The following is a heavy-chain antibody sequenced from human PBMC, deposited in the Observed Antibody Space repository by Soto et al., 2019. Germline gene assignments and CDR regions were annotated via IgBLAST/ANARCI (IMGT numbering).Heavy chain of an antibody. Sequence: QVQLQESGPGLVKPSETLSLTCTVSGGSISSGGYYWSWIRLHPGKGLEWIGYIYYSGSTYYNPSLKSRVTISVDTSKNQFSLKLSSVTAADTAVYYCERAPTNYDYYYYGMDVWGQGTTVTVSS. CDR1: GGSISSGGYY. V-gene: IGHV4-31*03. D-gene: IGHD4-4*01. CDR3: ERAPTNYDYYYYGMDV. CDR2: IYYSGST. J-gene: IGHJ6*02.